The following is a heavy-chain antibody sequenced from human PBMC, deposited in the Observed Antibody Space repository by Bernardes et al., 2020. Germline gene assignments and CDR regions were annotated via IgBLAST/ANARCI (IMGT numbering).Heavy chain of an antibody. D-gene: IGHD6-6*01. V-gene: IGHV3-11*01. CDR3: AAARRIGLYPPGN. J-gene: IGHJ4*02. CDR1: GFTFDDYY. Sequence: GGSLRLSCAASGFTFDDYYMIWIRQAPGKGLEWISSISNGGATTFYADSVKGRFTISIDNANNSLYLHMDSLRAGDTAVYHYAAARRIGLYPPGNWGQGTQVTVSS. CDR2: ISNGGATT.